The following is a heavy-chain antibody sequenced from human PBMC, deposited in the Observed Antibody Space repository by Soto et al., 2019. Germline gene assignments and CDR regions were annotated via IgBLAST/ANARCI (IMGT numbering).Heavy chain of an antibody. V-gene: IGHV3-53*01. CDR1: GFSVTANY. J-gene: IGHJ4*02. CDR2: IYSGGST. Sequence: EVQVVESGGGLIQPGGSLRLSCEVSGFSVTANYMSWVRQAPEKGLEWVSVIYSGGSTYYVDSVKGRFSISRDISKNTLYLQMNSLRAEDTAVYYCHGNGYWGQGTLVTVSS. CDR3: HGNGY.